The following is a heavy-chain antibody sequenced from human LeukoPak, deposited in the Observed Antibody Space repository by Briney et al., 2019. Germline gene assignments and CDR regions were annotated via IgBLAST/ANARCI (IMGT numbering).Heavy chain of an antibody. D-gene: IGHD6-6*01. J-gene: IGHJ4*02. CDR3: ARSGPLYSSSSVFDY. V-gene: IGHV4-34*01. Sequence: SETLSLTCGVSGGSFSGYYWSWIRQSPGKGLEWIGEINQSGSTKYTPSFKSRVTISVDTSKNQFSLKLSSVTAADTAVYYCARSGPLYSSSSVFDYWGQGTLVTVSS. CDR1: GGSFSGYY. CDR2: INQSGST.